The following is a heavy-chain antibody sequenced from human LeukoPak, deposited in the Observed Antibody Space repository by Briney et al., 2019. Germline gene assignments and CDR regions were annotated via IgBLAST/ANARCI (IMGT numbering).Heavy chain of an antibody. D-gene: IGHD4-23*01. Sequence: GGSLRLSCAASGFTFSDYYMSWIRQAPGKGLEWVSYISSSGSTIYYADSVKGRFTISRDNAKNSLYLQMNSLRAEDTAVYYCAKDSAYYGGNAHWFDPWGQGTLVTVSS. V-gene: IGHV3-11*04. J-gene: IGHJ5*02. CDR3: AKDSAYYGGNAHWFDP. CDR1: GFTFSDYY. CDR2: ISSSGSTI.